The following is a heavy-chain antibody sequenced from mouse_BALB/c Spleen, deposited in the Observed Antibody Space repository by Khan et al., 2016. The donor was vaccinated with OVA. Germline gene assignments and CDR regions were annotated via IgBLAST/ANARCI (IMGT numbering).Heavy chain of an antibody. Sequence: QVQLQQSGAELMKPGASVKISCKATGYTFSSYWIEWVKQRPGHGLEWIGEILPGSGRNNYNEKFKGKATFTADTSSNTAYMQLRNLTSDDSAVYYCARGNYYGSSSWFGYWGQGTLVTVSA. V-gene: IGHV1-9*01. CDR2: ILPGSGRN. J-gene: IGHJ3*01. CDR3: ARGNYYGSSSWFGY. D-gene: IGHD1-1*01. CDR1: GYTFSSYW.